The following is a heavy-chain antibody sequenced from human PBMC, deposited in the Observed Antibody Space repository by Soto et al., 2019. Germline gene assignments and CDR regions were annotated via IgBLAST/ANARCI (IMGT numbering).Heavy chain of an antibody. CDR3: TTAPVRSDSSGYYYGG. CDR1: GFTFSNAW. V-gene: IGHV3-15*01. Sequence: EVQLVESGGGLVKPGGSLRLSCAASGFTFSNAWMSWVRQAPGKGLEWVGRIKSKTDGGTTDYAAPVKGRFTISRDDSKNTLYLQMNSLKPEDTAVYYCTTAPVRSDSSGYYYGGWGQGTLVTVSS. CDR2: IKSKTDGGTT. J-gene: IGHJ4*02. D-gene: IGHD3-22*01.